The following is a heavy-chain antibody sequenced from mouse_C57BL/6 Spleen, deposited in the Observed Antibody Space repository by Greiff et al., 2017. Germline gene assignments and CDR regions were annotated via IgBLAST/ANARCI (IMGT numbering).Heavy chain of an antibody. CDR3: AATAPWFAY. J-gene: IGHJ3*01. CDR2: INPNNGGT. V-gene: IGHV1-26*01. CDR1: GYTFTDYY. D-gene: IGHD4-1*02. Sequence: EVQLQQSGPELVKPGASVKLSCKASGYTFTDYYMNWVKQSHGKSLEWIGAINPNNGGTSYNQKFKGKATLTVDKSSSTAYMELRSLTSEDSAVYYFAATAPWFAYWGQGTLVTVAA.